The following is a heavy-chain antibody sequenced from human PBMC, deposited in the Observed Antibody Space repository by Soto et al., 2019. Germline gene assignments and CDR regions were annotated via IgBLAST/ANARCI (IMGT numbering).Heavy chain of an antibody. CDR3: AIDLSWGSNWYYYMDV. V-gene: IGHV3-48*01. CDR1: GFILSDCA. D-gene: IGHD7-27*01. Sequence: EVQLVESGGGLVQPGGSLRLSCATSGFILSDCAMNWVRQAPGKGLEWVSYISSSSSVIDYADSVKGRFTVSRANDRHSLYLQMNRLRAEDTAVYYCAIDLSWGSNWYYYMDVWGKGATVTVSS. J-gene: IGHJ6*03. CDR2: ISSSSSVI.